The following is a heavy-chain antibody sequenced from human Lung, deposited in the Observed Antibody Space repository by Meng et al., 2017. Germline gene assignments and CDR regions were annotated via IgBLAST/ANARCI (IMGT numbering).Heavy chain of an antibody. V-gene: IGHV4-34*01. D-gene: IGHD4-11*01. CDR2: INHSGST. CDR1: GGSFSDYY. J-gene: IGHJ4*02. CDR3: ARGPTTMAHDFDY. Sequence: QVKLRRWGAGLLKPSGTLSLPCVVSGGSFSDYYWSWIRQPPGKGLEWIGEINHSGSTNYNPSLESRATISVDTSQNNLSLKLSSVTAADSAVYYCARGPTTMAHDFDYWGQGTLVTVSS.